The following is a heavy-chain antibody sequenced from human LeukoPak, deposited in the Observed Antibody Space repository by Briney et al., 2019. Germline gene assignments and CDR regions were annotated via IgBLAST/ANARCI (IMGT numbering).Heavy chain of an antibody. D-gene: IGHD3-9*01. J-gene: IGHJ4*02. CDR2: IIPIFGTP. CDR1: GYTFTSYG. Sequence: GASVKVSCKASGYTFTSYGISCVRQAPGQGLEWMGRIIPIFGTPNYAQKFQDRVTITTDESTSTAYMELSSLRSEDTALYYCARQPANYNILTGHYTPLSFDYWDQGTLVTVSS. CDR3: ARQPANYNILTGHYTPLSFDY. V-gene: IGHV1-69*05.